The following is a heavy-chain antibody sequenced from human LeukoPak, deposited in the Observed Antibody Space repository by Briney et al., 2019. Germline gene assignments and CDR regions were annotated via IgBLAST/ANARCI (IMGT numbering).Heavy chain of an antibody. CDR2: ISGSAGST. J-gene: IGHJ4*02. D-gene: IGHD3-10*01. CDR3: AKIWFGELSHFDY. V-gene: IGHV3-23*01. Sequence: GGSLRLSCAASGFTFSSYAMSWVRQAPGKGLEWVSAISGSAGSTYYADSVKGRFTISRDNSKDTLYLQMNSLRAEDTAVYYCAKIWFGELSHFDYWGQGTLVTVSS. CDR1: GFTFSSYA.